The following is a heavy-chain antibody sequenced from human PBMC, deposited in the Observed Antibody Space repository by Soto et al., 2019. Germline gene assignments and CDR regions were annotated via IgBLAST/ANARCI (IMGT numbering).Heavy chain of an antibody. V-gene: IGHV3-23*01. Sequence: EVQLLESGGGLVQPGGSLRLSCAASGFTFSSYAMSWVRQAPGKGLEWVSAISGSGGSTYYADSVKGRFTISRDNSKNTLNLQMNSLRAEDTAVYYCAKNPYGDILTGSLIGGDYYYYYGMDVWGQGTTVTVSS. D-gene: IGHD3-9*01. CDR1: GFTFSSYA. CDR3: AKNPYGDILTGSLIGGDYYYYYGMDV. J-gene: IGHJ6*02. CDR2: ISGSGGST.